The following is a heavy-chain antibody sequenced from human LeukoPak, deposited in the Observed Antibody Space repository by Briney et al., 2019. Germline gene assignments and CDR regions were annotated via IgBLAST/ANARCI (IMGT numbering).Heavy chain of an antibody. J-gene: IGHJ3*02. V-gene: IGHV4-4*07. D-gene: IGHD6-19*01. Sequence: SQTLSLTCTASGGSISSYYWSWIRQPAGKGLEWIGRIYTSGSTNYNPSLKSRVTMSVDTSKNQFSLKLSSVTAADTAVYYCARGPNSSGWYRGAFDIWGQGTMVTVSS. CDR1: GGSISSYY. CDR2: IYTSGST. CDR3: ARGPNSSGWYRGAFDI.